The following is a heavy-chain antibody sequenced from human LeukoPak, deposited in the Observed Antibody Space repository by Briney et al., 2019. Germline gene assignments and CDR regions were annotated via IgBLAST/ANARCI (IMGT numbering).Heavy chain of an antibody. V-gene: IGHV4-38-2*02. J-gene: IGHJ4*02. D-gene: IGHD3-9*01. CDR3: ARAPLLRYPWAVFDY. CDR1: GYSISSGYY. CDR2: IYHSGST. Sequence: SETLSLTCTVSGYSISSGYYWGWIRQPPGKGLEWIGSIYHSGSTYYNPSLKSRVTISVDTSKNQFSLKLSSVTAADTAVYYCARAPLLRYPWAVFDYWGQGTLVTVSS.